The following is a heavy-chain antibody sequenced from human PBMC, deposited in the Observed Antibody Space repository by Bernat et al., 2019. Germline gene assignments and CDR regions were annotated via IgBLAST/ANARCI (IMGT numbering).Heavy chain of an antibody. V-gene: IGHV6-1*01. CDR3: TKGGFGDYVFRFDS. Sequence: QAQLQQSGPGVVKPSQTLSLTCAISGDSVSNRVGSWNWIRQSPSRGLEWLGRTYYRTMWYFDYAVSVESRITISPETSKNQFSLQIKSVTPEDTAVYYWTKGGFGDYVFRFDSWGQGSLVTVSS. CDR2: TYYRTMWYF. J-gene: IGHJ5*01. D-gene: IGHD4-17*01. CDR1: GDSVSNRVGS.